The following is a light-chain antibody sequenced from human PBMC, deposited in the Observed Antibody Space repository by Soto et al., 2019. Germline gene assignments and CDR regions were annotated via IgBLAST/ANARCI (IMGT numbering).Light chain of an antibody. J-gene: IGLJ1*01. Sequence: QSVLTHPPSASGTPGDRVTISCSGSSSNIGSNTVNWYQQLPGTAPKLLIYSNNQRPSGVPDRFSGSKSGTSASLAISGLQSEDEADYYCAAWDDSLNGLVFGTGTKVTVL. CDR1: SSNIGSNT. V-gene: IGLV1-44*01. CDR3: AAWDDSLNGLV. CDR2: SNN.